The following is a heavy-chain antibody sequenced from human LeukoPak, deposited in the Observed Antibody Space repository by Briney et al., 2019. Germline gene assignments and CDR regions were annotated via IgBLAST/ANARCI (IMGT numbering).Heavy chain of an antibody. V-gene: IGHV3-21*01. CDR2: ISSSSSYI. Sequence: SGGSLRLSCAASGFTFRSYSMNWVRQAPGKGLEWVSSISSSSSYIYYVDSVKGRFTISRDNAKNSLYLQMNSLRAEDTAVYYCARGGDCSSTTCRGYMDVWGKGTTVTVSS. J-gene: IGHJ6*03. CDR1: GFTFRSYS. D-gene: IGHD2-2*01. CDR3: ARGGDCSSTTCRGYMDV.